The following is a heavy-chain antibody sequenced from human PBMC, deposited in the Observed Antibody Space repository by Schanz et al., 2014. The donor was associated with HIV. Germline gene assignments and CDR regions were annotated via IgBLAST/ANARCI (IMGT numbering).Heavy chain of an antibody. CDR3: AASMYNGSYGTHYYFDL. V-gene: IGHV1-69*12. D-gene: IGHD1-26*01. CDR2: IIPFFGTA. J-gene: IGHJ2*01. CDR1: GGTFTNYA. Sequence: QVQLVQSGAEVKKPGSSVMVSCKTSGGTFTNYAISWVRQAPGQGLQWMGGIIPFFGTANYAQTLQGRLTITADESTGTAYMDLTSLRYEDPALYCCAASMYNGSYGTHYYFDLWGRGTLVTVSS.